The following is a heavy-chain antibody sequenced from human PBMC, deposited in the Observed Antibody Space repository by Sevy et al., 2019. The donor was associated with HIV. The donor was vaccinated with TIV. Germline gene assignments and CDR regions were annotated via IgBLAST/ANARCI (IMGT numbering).Heavy chain of an antibody. CDR2: ISAYNGNT. D-gene: IGHD3-22*01. CDR1: GYTFTSYG. CDR3: AMSSGYYGWFDP. J-gene: IGHJ5*02. Sequence: ASVKVSCKASGYTFTSYGISWVRQAPGQGLEWMGWISAYNGNTNYAQKLQGRVTMTTETSTSTAYMELRSLRSDDTAVYYCAMSSGYYGWFDPWGQGTLVTVSS. V-gene: IGHV1-18*01.